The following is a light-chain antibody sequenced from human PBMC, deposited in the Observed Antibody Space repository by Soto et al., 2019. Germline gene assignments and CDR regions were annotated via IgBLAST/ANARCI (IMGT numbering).Light chain of an antibody. Sequence: DIQMTQSPSSLSASVGEKITITCRASQSISSYLNWYQQKPGKAPKLLIYAASNLQSGVPSRFSGSGSGTDFTLTISSLQPEDFATYYCQQSYSTPPTFGQGTKVDIK. CDR1: QSISSY. V-gene: IGKV1-39*01. CDR3: QQSYSTPPT. J-gene: IGKJ1*01. CDR2: AAS.